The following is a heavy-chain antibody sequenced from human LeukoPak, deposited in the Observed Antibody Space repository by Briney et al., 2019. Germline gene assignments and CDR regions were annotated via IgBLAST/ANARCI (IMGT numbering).Heavy chain of an antibody. Sequence: SETLPLTCAVYGGSFSGYYWSWIRQPPGKGLEWIGEINHSGSTNYNPSLKSRVTISVDTSKNQFSLKLSSVTAADTAVYYCARLYGPVDYWGQGTLVTVSS. CDR1: GGSFSGYY. D-gene: IGHD2/OR15-2a*01. V-gene: IGHV4-34*01. CDR3: ARLYGPVDY. CDR2: INHSGST. J-gene: IGHJ4*02.